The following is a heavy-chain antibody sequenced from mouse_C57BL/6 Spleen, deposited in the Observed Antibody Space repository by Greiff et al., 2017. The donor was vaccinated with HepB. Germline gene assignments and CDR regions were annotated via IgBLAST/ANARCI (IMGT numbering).Heavy chain of an antibody. D-gene: IGHD2-3*01. V-gene: IGHV1-55*01. CDR2: IYPGSGST. Sequence: QVQLQQPGAELVKPGASVKMSCKASGYTFTSYWITWVKQGPGQGLEWIGDIYPGSGSTNYNEKFKSKATLTVDTSSSTAYMQLSSLTSEDSAVYYCAREAYDGYPWFAYWGQGTLVTVSA. CDR3: AREAYDGYPWFAY. CDR1: GYTFTSYW. J-gene: IGHJ3*01.